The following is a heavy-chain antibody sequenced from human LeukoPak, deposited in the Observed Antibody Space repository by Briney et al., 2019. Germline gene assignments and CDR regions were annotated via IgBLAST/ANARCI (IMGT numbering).Heavy chain of an antibody. D-gene: IGHD4-17*01. CDR3: AREGELMDGDHSFDY. V-gene: IGHV4-30-4*01. J-gene: IGHJ4*02. CDR1: SGSISSGDYY. Sequence: SQTLSLTCTVSSGSISSGDYYWSWIRQPPGKGLEWIGYIYYSGSTYYNPSLKSRVTISVDTSKNQFSLKLSSVTAADTAVYYCAREGELMDGDHSFDYWGQGTLVTISS. CDR2: IYYSGST.